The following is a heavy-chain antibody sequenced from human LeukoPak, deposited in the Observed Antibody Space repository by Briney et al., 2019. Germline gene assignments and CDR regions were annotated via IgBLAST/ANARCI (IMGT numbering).Heavy chain of an antibody. CDR2: IYYSGSI. V-gene: IGHV4-59*01. Sequence: SETLSLTCTVSGGSISTYSWSWIRQPPGKGLEWIGYIYYSGSINYNPSLKSRVAISVDMSKSQISLKLSSVTAADTAVYYCARDASSWHYFDSWGQGTLVTVSS. CDR3: ARDASSWHYFDS. CDR1: GGSISTYS. J-gene: IGHJ4*02. D-gene: IGHD6-13*01.